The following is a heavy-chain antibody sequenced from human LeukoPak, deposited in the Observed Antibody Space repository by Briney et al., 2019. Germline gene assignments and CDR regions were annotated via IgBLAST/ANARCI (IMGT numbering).Heavy chain of an antibody. D-gene: IGHD6-6*01. CDR1: GGSISSYY. J-gene: IGHJ4*02. Sequence: SETLSLTCTVSGGSISSYYWSWIRQPPGKGLEWIGYIYYSGSTYYNPSLKSRVTISVDRSKNQFSLKLSSVTAADTAVYYCASTPEGSSSSGYWGQGTLVTVSS. CDR2: IYYSGST. V-gene: IGHV4-59*12. CDR3: ASTPEGSSSSGY.